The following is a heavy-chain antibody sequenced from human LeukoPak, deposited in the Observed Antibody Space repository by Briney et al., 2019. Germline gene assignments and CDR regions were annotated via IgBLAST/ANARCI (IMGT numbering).Heavy chain of an antibody. D-gene: IGHD6-13*01. CDR3: ARLRAAADSPNDY. Sequence: GESLKISFKGSGYRFTSYWIGWVRPRPGKGVEWMGIIYPGDSDTRYSPSFQGQVTISADKSISPAYLQWSSLKASDTAMYYCARLRAAADSPNDYWGQGTLVTVSS. J-gene: IGHJ4*02. CDR1: GYRFTSYW. CDR2: IYPGDSDT. V-gene: IGHV5-51*01.